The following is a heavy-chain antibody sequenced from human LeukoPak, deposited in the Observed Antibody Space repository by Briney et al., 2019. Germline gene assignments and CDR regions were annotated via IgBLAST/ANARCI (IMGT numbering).Heavy chain of an antibody. CDR2: IWYGGSNK. Sequence: GGSLRLSCAASGFTFSSYGMHWVRQAPGKGLEWVAVIWYGGSNKYYADSVKGRFTISRDNSKNTLYLQMNSLRAEDTAVYYCAKGWGTTRYYYYMDVWGKGTTVTVSS. CDR3: AKGWGTTRYYYYMDV. D-gene: IGHD3-16*01. J-gene: IGHJ6*03. CDR1: GFTFSSYG. V-gene: IGHV3-33*08.